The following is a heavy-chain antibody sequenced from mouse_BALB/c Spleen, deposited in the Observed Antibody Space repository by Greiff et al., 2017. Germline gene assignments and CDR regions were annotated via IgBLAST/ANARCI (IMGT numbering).Heavy chain of an antibody. CDR2: ISSGSSTI. Sequence: EVQLVESGGGLVQPGGSRKLSCAASGFTFSSFGMHWVRQAPEKGLEWVAYISSGSSTIYYADTVKGRFTISRDNPKNTLFLQMTSLRSEDTAMYYCARGGGNSYYYAMDYWGQGTSVTVSS. CDR1: GFTFSSFG. CDR3: ARGGGNSYYYAMDY. V-gene: IGHV5-17*02. J-gene: IGHJ4*01. D-gene: IGHD2-1*01.